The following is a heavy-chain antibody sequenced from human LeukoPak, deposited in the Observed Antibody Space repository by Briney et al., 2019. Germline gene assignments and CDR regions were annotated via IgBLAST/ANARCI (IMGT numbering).Heavy chain of an antibody. CDR1: GFTFSSYW. CDR2: INTDGSST. CDR3: AKVLTTVTREDY. V-gene: IGHV3-74*01. J-gene: IGHJ4*02. D-gene: IGHD4-17*01. Sequence: GGSLRLSCAASGFTFSSYWMHWVRQAPGKGLVWVSRINTDGSSTSYADSVKGRFTISRDNSKNTLYLQMNSLRAEDTAVYYCAKVLTTVTREDYWGQGTLVTVSS.